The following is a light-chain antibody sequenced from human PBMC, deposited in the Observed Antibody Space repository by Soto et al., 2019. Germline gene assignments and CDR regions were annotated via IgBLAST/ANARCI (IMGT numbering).Light chain of an antibody. Sequence: QSALTQPASVSGSPGQSITTSCTGTSSDVGGYNYVSWYQQHPGKAPKLMIYDVSNRPSGVSNRFSGSKSGNTASLTISGLQAEDEADYYCSSYTSSSTLYGFGTGTKVTVL. V-gene: IGLV2-14*01. CDR1: SSDVGGYNY. J-gene: IGLJ1*01. CDR2: DVS. CDR3: SSYTSSSTLYG.